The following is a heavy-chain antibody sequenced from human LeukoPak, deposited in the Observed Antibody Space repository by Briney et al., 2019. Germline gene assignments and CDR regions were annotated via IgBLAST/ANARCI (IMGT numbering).Heavy chain of an antibody. V-gene: IGHV3-66*01. CDR1: GFTVSSNY. CDR3: ARGEYSGRHQGDS. D-gene: IGHD1-26*01. Sequence: GGSLRLSCAASGFTVSSNYMSWVRQAPGKGLEWVSVIYSGGSTYYADSVKGRFTISRDNSKNTLYLQMNSLRAEDTAVYYCARGEYSGRHQGDSWGQGTLVTVSS. CDR2: IYSGGST. J-gene: IGHJ4*02.